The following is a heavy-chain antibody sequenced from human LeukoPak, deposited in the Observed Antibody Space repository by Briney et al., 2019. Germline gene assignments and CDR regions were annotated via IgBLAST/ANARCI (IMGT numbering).Heavy chain of an antibody. CDR3: ASQLGGTTFN. Sequence: PSETLSLTCTVSGVSINTYFWSWIRQPPGKGLEGIGYDYYNGITNYNPSLKSRVSISLDTSKHQFSLRLNSVTAAETAVYYCASQLGGTTFNWGQGTLVTVSS. V-gene: IGHV4-59*01. CDR2: DYYNGIT. J-gene: IGHJ4*02. CDR1: GVSINTYF. D-gene: IGHD1/OR15-1a*01.